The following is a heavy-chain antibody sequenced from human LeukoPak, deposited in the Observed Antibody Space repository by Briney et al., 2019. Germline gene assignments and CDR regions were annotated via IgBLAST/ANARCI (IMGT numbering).Heavy chain of an antibody. D-gene: IGHD6-19*01. CDR3: AKDSSGWHGGYFDY. CDR2: ISWDGGST. CDR1: GFTFSSYS. Sequence: GGSLRLSCAASGFTFSSYSMNWVRQAPGKGLEWVSLISWDGGSTYYADSVKGRFTISRDNSKNSLYLQMNSLRTEDTALYYCAKDSSGWHGGYFDYWGQGTLVTVSS. V-gene: IGHV3-43*01. J-gene: IGHJ4*02.